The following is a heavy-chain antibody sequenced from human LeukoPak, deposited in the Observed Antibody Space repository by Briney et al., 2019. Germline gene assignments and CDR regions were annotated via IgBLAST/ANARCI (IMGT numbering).Heavy chain of an antibody. Sequence: GESLKISCKGSGYRFTSYWIGWVRQMPGKGLEWMGIIYPDDSDTRYGPSFQGQVTISADKSISTAYLQWSSLEASDTAMYYCARHLSPTTVTSVWDYYYYGMDVWGQGTTVTVSS. J-gene: IGHJ6*02. D-gene: IGHD4-17*01. V-gene: IGHV5-51*01. CDR3: ARHLSPTTVTSVWDYYYYGMDV. CDR1: GYRFTSYW. CDR2: IYPDDSDT.